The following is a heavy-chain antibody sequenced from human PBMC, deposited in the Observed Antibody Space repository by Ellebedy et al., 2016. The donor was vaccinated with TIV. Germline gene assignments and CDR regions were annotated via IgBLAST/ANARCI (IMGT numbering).Heavy chain of an antibody. CDR3: AKGTQWLGRSCFDY. Sequence: GESLKISCAASGFTFSSSTMSWVGHAPGQGLEWVSTITGSGSRTDYADSVKGRFTFSRDNSKNTLYLHMNSLRAEDTAVYHCAKGTQWLGRSCFDYWGQGTLVTVSS. J-gene: IGHJ4*02. V-gene: IGHV3-23*01. D-gene: IGHD6-19*01. CDR2: ITGSGSRT. CDR1: GFTFSSST.